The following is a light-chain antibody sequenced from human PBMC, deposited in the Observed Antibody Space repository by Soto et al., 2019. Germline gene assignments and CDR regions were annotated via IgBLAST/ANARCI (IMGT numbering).Light chain of an antibody. Sequence: AIQLTQSPSSLSASVGDRVTITCRASQGIGSTLAWYQQKSGKAPQLLIYDASNLQSGVPSRFSGSGSGTDFTLTISSLQPEDFATYYCQQFNSYPRTFGPGTRWIS. CDR1: QGIGST. CDR3: QQFNSYPRT. V-gene: IGKV1-13*02. J-gene: IGKJ3*01. CDR2: DAS.